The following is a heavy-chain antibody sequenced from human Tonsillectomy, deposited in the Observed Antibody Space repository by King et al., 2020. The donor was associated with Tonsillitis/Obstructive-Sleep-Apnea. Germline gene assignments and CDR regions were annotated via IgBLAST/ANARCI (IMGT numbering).Heavy chain of an antibody. CDR3: ARGPYYDFWGGQAYYYDMDV. D-gene: IGHD3-3*01. CDR1: EYTFTGYY. V-gene: IGHV1-2*02. J-gene: IGHJ6*02. Sequence: QLVQSGAEVKKPGASVKVSCKASEYTFTGYYTHWVRQAPGQGLEWMGWINPNSCGTNYAQKFQGRVTMTRDTSISTAYMELSRLTSDDTAVYYCARGPYYDFWGGQAYYYDMDVWGQGTTVTVS. CDR2: INPNSCGT.